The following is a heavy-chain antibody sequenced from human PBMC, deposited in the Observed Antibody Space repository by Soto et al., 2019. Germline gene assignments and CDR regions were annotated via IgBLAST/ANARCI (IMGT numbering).Heavy chain of an antibody. Sequence: QVQLVESGGGVVQPGRSLRLSCAASGFTFSSYGMHWVRQAPGKGLEWVAVIWYDGSNKYYADSVKGRFTISRDNSKNSLYRQMNSLRAEDTAVYYCARDDPGSSLDYWGQGTLVTVSS. D-gene: IGHD1-26*01. CDR2: IWYDGSNK. J-gene: IGHJ4*02. V-gene: IGHV3-33*01. CDR1: GFTFSSYG. CDR3: ARDDPGSSLDY.